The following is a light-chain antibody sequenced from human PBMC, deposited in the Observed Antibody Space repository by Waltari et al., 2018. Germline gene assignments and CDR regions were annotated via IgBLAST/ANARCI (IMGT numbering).Light chain of an antibody. V-gene: IGKV3-15*01. CDR1: QSVSSN. CDR3: QQYKSWPFT. J-gene: IGKJ3*01. Sequence: EIVMTQSPATLSVSPGERVTLSCRAIQSVSSNLAWYQQKPGQAPRLLIYSASTRATGIPARFSGGGSATAFTLTINSLQSEDFAVYYCQQYKSWPFTFGPGTKVDI. CDR2: SAS.